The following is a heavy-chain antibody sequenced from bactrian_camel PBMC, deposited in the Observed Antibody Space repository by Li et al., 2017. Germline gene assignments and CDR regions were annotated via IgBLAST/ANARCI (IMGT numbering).Heavy chain of an antibody. V-gene: IGHV3S60*01. Sequence: HVQLVESGGDSVQAGGSLRLFCTGSGFPVGDTDMAWYRQAPGNECELVSYIDRDGSTDYSDSVKGRFTIWRDDAQKMVYLELTSLKTEDTAMYVCRASLSNYGRRWVDVDFGYWGQGTQVTVS. CDR2: IDRDGST. D-gene: IGHD6*01. J-gene: IGHJ6*01. CDR1: GFPVGDTD. CDR3: RASLSNYGRRWVDVDFGY.